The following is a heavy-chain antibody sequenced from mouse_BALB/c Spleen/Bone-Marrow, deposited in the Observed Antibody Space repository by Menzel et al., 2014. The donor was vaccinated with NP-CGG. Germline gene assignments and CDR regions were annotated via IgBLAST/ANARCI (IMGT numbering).Heavy chain of an antibody. CDR3: ARYYYRTMDY. CDR1: GFNIKDTY. Sequence: EVKLMEFGAELVKPGASVKLSCTASGFNIKDTYMHWVKQRPEQGLEWIGRIDPANGNTKYDPKFQGRATVTADTSSSTAYLQLSSLTSEDAAVYYCARYYYRTMDYWGQGTSVTVSS. D-gene: IGHD1-1*01. V-gene: IGHV14-3*02. J-gene: IGHJ4*01. CDR2: IDPANGNT.